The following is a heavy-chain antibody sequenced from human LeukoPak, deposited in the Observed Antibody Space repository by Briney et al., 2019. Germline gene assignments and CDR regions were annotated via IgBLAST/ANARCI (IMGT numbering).Heavy chain of an antibody. CDR2: ISYDGSNK. Sequence: GGSLRLSCAASGFTFSSYAMHWVRQAPGKGLEWVAVISYDGSNKYYADSVKGRFTISRDNSKNTLYLQMNSLRAEDTAVYYCARDAVSYGDYYYYYMDVWGKGTTVTVSS. D-gene: IGHD4-17*01. CDR1: GFTFSSYA. CDR3: ARDAVSYGDYYYYYMDV. V-gene: IGHV3-30*04. J-gene: IGHJ6*03.